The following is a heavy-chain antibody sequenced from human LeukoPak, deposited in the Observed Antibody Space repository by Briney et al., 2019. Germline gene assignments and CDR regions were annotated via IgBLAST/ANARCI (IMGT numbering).Heavy chain of an antibody. CDR1: GFTFSGYA. V-gene: IGHV3-23*01. J-gene: IGHJ4*02. CDR3: AKAAQFQSYRTYFDY. Sequence: PGGSLRLSCAASGFTFSGYAMSWVRQAPGKGLEWVSAISGSGGSTYYADSVKGRFTISRDNSKNTLYLQMNSLRAEDTAVYYCAKAAQFQSYRTYFDYWGQGTLVTVSS. CDR2: ISGSGGST. D-gene: IGHD3-16*02.